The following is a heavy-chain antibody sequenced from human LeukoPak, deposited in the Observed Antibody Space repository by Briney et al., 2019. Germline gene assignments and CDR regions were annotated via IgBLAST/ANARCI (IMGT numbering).Heavy chain of an antibody. CDR2: IKSKTDGGTT. CDR1: GFTFNKAW. J-gene: IGHJ4*02. D-gene: IGHD2-2*01. V-gene: IGHV3-15*01. Sequence: GGSLRLSCAASGFTFNKAWMSWVRQAPGKGLEWVGRIKSKTDGGTTDYAAPPKGRFTISRADSKNTLYLQMNSLKTEDTAVYYCSTYSSSTSCYWGQGTLVTVSS. CDR3: STYSSSTSCY.